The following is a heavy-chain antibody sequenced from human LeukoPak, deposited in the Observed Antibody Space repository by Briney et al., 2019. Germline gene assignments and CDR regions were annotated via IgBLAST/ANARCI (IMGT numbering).Heavy chain of an antibody. CDR2: ISSSGSYT. CDR1: GFTFSNYW. V-gene: IGHV3-11*06. D-gene: IGHD1-26*01. J-gene: IGHJ1*01. CDR3: ARLKYGSPQH. Sequence: GRSLRLSCAASGFTFSNYWRHWVRQAPGKGLEWVSYISSSGSYTIYADSVKGRFTISRDNAKNSLYLQINSLRAEDTAVYYCARLKYGSPQHWGQGTLVTVSS.